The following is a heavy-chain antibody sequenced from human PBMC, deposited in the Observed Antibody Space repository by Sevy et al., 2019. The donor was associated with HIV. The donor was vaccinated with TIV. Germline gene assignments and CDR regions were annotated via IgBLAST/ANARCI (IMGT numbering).Heavy chain of an antibody. CDR1: GFTFSSYW. Sequence: GGSLRLSCAASGFTFSSYWMHWVRQAPGKGLVWVSRINSDGSSTSYADSVKGRFTISRDNAKNTLYLQMNRLRAEDTAVYYFARVVIGLYYDTRKDYWGQGTLVTVSS. D-gene: IGHD3-22*01. CDR2: INSDGSST. J-gene: IGHJ4*02. V-gene: IGHV3-74*01. CDR3: ARVVIGLYYDTRKDY.